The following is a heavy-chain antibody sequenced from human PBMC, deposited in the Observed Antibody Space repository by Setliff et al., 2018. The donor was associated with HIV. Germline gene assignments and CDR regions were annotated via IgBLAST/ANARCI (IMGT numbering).Heavy chain of an antibody. CDR3: VREVVSGTYPIDY. J-gene: IGHJ4*02. CDR1: GGSISSSSYY. Sequence: SETLSLTCTVSGGSISSSSYYWGWIRQPPGKGLEWIGSIYYSGSTYYNPSLKSRVTISVDTSKNQFSLTLNSVTAADTAVYYCVREVVSGTYPIDYWGQGTLVTVSS. D-gene: IGHD3-10*01. CDR2: IYYSGST. V-gene: IGHV4-39*07.